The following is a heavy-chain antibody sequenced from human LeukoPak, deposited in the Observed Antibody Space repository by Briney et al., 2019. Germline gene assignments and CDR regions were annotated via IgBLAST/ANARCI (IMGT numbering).Heavy chain of an antibody. J-gene: IGHJ3*02. D-gene: IGHD6-19*01. CDR1: GYTLTDLS. Sequence: ASVKVSCKVSGYTLTDLSMHWVRQTPGSGPEWMGGFDPEAGETVYAQNFQGRVTMTDDTSTDTAYMELSSLRSEDTAVYYCAADSRRSSGWFLPDRFDIWGQGTKVTVSS. V-gene: IGHV1-24*01. CDR3: AADSRRSSGWFLPDRFDI. CDR2: FDPEAGET.